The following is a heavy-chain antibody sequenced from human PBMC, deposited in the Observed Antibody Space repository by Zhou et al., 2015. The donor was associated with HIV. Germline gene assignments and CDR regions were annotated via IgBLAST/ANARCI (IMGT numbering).Heavy chain of an antibody. D-gene: IGHD2-2*01. CDR1: GFTFSGSA. CDR3: TRLGGYCSSTTCYRNY. V-gene: IGHV3-73*01. CDR2: IRSKANNYAT. J-gene: IGHJ4*02. Sequence: EVQLVESGGNLVQPGGSLRLSCAVSGFTFSGSAMHWVRQASGKGLEWVGHIRSKANNYATAYSASVKGRFTISRDDSKNTAYLQMNSLKTEDTAVYYCTRLGGYCSSTTCYRNYWGQGTLVTVSS.